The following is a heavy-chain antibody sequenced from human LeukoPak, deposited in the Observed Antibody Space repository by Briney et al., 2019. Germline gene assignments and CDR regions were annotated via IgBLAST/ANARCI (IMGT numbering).Heavy chain of an antibody. Sequence: GGSLKLSCAASGFTFNGSAMHWVRRASGKGLEWVGRIRSKAKNYETTYAPSVKGRFAISRDDSKNTAFLQMNGLKTEDTAMYYCTRPNYGDYADDYWGQGTLVTVSS. D-gene: IGHD4-17*01. V-gene: IGHV3-73*01. J-gene: IGHJ4*02. CDR2: IRSKAKNYET. CDR3: TRPNYGDYADDY. CDR1: GFTFNGSA.